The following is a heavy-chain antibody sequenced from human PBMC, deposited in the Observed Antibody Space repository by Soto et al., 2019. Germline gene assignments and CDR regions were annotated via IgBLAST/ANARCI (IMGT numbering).Heavy chain of an antibody. CDR2: VIPIDGRT. Sequence: ASVKVSCKTSGGTFNSFTFNWVRQAPGQGLEWMGRVIPIDGRTDYAEKFQGRVTITADKSTTTAYMELSSLGSEDTAVYYCARYYGSGTYFWYFDLWGRGTLVTVSS. CDR1: GGTFNSFT. CDR3: ARYYGSGTYFWYFDL. J-gene: IGHJ2*01. D-gene: IGHD3-10*01. V-gene: IGHV1-69*02.